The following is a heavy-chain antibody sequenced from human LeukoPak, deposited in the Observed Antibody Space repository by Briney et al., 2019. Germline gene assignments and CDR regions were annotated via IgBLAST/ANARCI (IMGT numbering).Heavy chain of an antibody. J-gene: IGHJ4*02. CDR3: ARVHHQRLRRYFDY. CDR1: GGSFSGYY. CDR2: INHSGST. V-gene: IGHV4-34*01. D-gene: IGHD4-17*01. Sequence: PSETLSLTCAVYGGSFSGYYWSWIRQPPGKGLEWIGEINHSGSTNYNPSLKSRVTISVDTSKNQFSLKLSSVTAADTAVYYCARVHHQRLRRYFDYWGQGTLVTVSS.